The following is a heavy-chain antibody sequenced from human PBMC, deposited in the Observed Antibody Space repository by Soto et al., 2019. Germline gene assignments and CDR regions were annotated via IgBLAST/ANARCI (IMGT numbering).Heavy chain of an antibody. CDR1: GGTFSSYA. D-gene: IGHD3-10*01. Sequence: SVKVSCKASGGTFSSYAISWVRQAPGQGLEWMGGIIPIFGTANYAQKFQGRVTITADKSTGTAYMELSSLRSEDTAVYYCARVTMVRGVIINYGMDVWGHGTTVTVSS. CDR2: IIPIFGTA. V-gene: IGHV1-69*06. CDR3: ARVTMVRGVIINYGMDV. J-gene: IGHJ6*02.